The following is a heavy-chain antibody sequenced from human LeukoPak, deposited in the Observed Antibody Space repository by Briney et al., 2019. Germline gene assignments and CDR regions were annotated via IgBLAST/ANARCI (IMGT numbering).Heavy chain of an antibody. CDR1: GGSVSNSLYY. Sequence: SETLSLTCTVSGGSVSNSLYYWSWIRQPPGTGLEWIGYISYSGSTNYNPSLKSRVTISVDKSKNQFSLKLSSVTAADTAVYYCARERGPSYYYGSGRPYYFDYWGQGTLVTVSS. D-gene: IGHD3-10*01. CDR2: ISYSGST. J-gene: IGHJ4*02. V-gene: IGHV4-61*01. CDR3: ARERGPSYYYGSGRPYYFDY.